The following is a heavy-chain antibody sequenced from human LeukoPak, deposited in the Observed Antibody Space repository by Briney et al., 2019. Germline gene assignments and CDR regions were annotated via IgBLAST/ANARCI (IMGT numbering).Heavy chain of an antibody. J-gene: IGHJ6*03. D-gene: IGHD3-10*01. V-gene: IGHV3-23*01. Sequence: GGSLRLSCADSGFTFNSYGMSWVRQAPGKGLEWVSGISGSGGITFSADSVKGRFTISRDNSKNTLYLQMNSLRAEDTAVYYCAKTTMIRGVRESYYYYMDVWGKGTTVTISS. CDR2: ISGSGGIT. CDR3: AKTTMIRGVRESYYYYMDV. CDR1: GFTFNSYG.